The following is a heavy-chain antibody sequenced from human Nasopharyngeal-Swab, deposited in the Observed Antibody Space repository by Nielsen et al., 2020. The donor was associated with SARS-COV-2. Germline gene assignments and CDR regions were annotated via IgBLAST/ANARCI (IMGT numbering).Heavy chain of an antibody. D-gene: IGHD6-25*01. CDR1: GFTFRSYW. J-gene: IGHJ4*02. CDR3: AGVRVAAAYDS. CDR2: IKTDGSET. Sequence: GGSLRLSCAASGFTFRSYWMHWVRQAPGKGLVWVARIKTDGSETSYADSVKGRFTISRDNAKNTLYLQMNSLGDEDTAVYYCAGVRVAAAYDSWGQGTLVTVSS. V-gene: IGHV3-74*01.